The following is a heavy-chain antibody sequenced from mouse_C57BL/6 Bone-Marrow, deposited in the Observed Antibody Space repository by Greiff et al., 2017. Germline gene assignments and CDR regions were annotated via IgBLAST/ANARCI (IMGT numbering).Heavy chain of an antibody. CDR2: IHPNSGST. J-gene: IGHJ2*01. V-gene: IGHV1-64*01. CDR3: ARSLYFDY. CDR1: GYTFTSYW. Sequence: QVQLKQPGAELVKPGASVKLSCKASGYTFTSYWMHWVKQRPGQGLEWIGMIHPNSGSTNYNEKLKSKATLTVDKSSSTAYMQLSSLTSEDSAVYYCARSLYFDYWGQGTTLTVSS.